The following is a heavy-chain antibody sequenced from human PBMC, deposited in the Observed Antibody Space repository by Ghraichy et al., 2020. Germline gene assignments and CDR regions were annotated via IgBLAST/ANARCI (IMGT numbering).Heavy chain of an antibody. D-gene: IGHD3-16*01. J-gene: IGHJ5*02. CDR2: IYYSGST. V-gene: IGHV4-59*12. CDR1: GGSISSYY. Sequence: SETLSLTCTVSGGSISSYYWSWIRQSPGKGLEWIGYIYYSGSTNYNHSLKSRVTISVDTSKSQFSLKLSSVTAADTAVYYWAKGPYRVCRSDYRRWFDPWGQGTLVTVSS. CDR3: AKGPYRVCRSDYRRWFDP.